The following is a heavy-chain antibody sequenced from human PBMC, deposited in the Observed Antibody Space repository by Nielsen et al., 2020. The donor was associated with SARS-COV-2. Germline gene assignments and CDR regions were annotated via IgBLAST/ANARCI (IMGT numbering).Heavy chain of an antibody. D-gene: IGHD3/OR15-3a*01. CDR2: INAGNRNT. J-gene: IGHJ6*03. Sequence: ASVKVSCKASGYTFTSYYMHWVRQASGQGLEWMGWINAGNRNTKYSQKFQGRVTITGDTSASTAYMELSNLRSEDTAVYYCTRVFGLRGVYYMDVWGKGTTVTVSS. CDR1: GYTFTSYY. V-gene: IGHV1-3*01. CDR3: TRVFGLRGVYYMDV.